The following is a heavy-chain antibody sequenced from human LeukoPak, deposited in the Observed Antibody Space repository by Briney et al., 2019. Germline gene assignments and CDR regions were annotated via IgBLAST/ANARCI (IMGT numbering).Heavy chain of an antibody. CDR3: ARTLHLGEFYFDY. V-gene: IGHV4-31*03. J-gene: IGHJ4*02. Sequence: RPSQTLFLTCTVSGGSISSGGYYWSWIRQPPGKGLEWIGYISYSGGTYYNPSLKSRVTISVDTSKNQFSLKLSSVTAADTAVYYCARTLHLGEFYFDYWGQGTLVSVSS. CDR2: ISYSGGT. CDR1: GGSISSGGYY. D-gene: IGHD3-16*01.